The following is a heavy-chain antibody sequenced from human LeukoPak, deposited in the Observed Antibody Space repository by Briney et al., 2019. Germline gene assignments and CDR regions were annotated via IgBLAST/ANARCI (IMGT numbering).Heavy chain of an antibody. D-gene: IGHD2-15*01. V-gene: IGHV1-18*01. J-gene: IGHJ5*02. CDR1: GYTFTSYG. CDR2: ISAYNGNT. Sequence: GASVKASCKASGYTFTSYGISWVRQAPGQGLEWMGWISAYNGNTNYAQKLQGRVTMTTDTSTSTAYMELRSLRSGDTAVYYCARVPMGGLLLFNWFDPWGQGTLVTVSS. CDR3: ARVPMGGLLLFNWFDP.